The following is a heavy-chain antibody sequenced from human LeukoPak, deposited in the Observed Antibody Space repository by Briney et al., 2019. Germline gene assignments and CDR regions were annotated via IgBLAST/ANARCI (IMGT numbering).Heavy chain of an antibody. J-gene: IGHJ6*02. Sequence: SETLSLTCAVYGGSFSGYYWSWIRQPPGKGLEWVGYIYYSGSTNYNPSLKSRVTISVDTSKNQFSLKLSSVTAADTAVYYCARDLGEGYSYGYLGMDVWGQGTTVTVSS. CDR2: IYYSGST. CDR1: GGSFSGYY. CDR3: ARDLGEGYSYGYLGMDV. D-gene: IGHD5-18*01. V-gene: IGHV4-59*01.